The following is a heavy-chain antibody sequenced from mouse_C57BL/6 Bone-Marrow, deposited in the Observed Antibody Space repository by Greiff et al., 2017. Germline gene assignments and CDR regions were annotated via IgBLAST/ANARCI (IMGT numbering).Heavy chain of an antibody. CDR1: GYTFTSYW. CDR3: ARRSYYAMDY. V-gene: IGHV1-69*01. Sequence: QVQLQQPGAELVMPGASVKLSCKASGYTFTSYWMHWVKQRPGQGLEWIGEIDPSDSYTNYNQKFKGKSTLTVDKSSSTAYMQLSSLTSEDSAVYYCARRSYYAMDYWVKEPQSPSPQ. CDR2: IDPSDSYT. J-gene: IGHJ4*01.